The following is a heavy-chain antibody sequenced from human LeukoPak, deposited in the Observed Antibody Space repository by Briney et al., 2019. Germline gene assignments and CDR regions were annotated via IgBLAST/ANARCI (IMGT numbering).Heavy chain of an antibody. CDR1: GYTFTSYY. V-gene: IGHV1-46*01. J-gene: IGHJ6*02. D-gene: IGHD5-18*01. Sequence: ASVKVSCKASGYTFTSYYMHWVRQAPGQGLEWMGIINPSGGSTSYAQKFQGRVTMTRDTSTSTVYVELSSLRSEDTAVYYCARDRGAMVNFFVHGMDVWGQGTTVTVSS. CDR3: ARDRGAMVNFFVHGMDV. CDR2: INPSGGST.